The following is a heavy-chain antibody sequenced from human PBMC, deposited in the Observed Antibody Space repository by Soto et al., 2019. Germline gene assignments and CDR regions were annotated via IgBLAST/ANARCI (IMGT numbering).Heavy chain of an antibody. V-gene: IGHV4-30-4*01. CDR2: IYYSGST. CDR3: AGLYGNNFHFDC. D-gene: IGHD1-20*01. J-gene: IGHJ4*02. Sequence: SETLSLTCIVSGGSISSGDYYWSWIRQPPGKGLEWIGYIYYSGSTYYNPSLKSRVTISVDTSKNQFSLKLSSVTAADTAVYYCAGLYGNNFHFDCWGQGTLVTVSS. CDR1: GGSISSGDYY.